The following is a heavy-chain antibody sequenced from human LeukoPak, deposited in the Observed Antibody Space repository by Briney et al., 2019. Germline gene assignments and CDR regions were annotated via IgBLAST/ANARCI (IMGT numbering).Heavy chain of an antibody. CDR3: ARSYPDAFDI. Sequence: KASETLSLTCTVSGGSISSYYWSWIRQPAGKGLEWIGRIYISGSTNYNPSLKSRVTISVDTSKNQFSLKLSSVTAADTAVYYCARSYPDAFDIWGQGTMVTVSS. J-gene: IGHJ3*02. CDR1: GGSISSYY. CDR2: IYISGST. V-gene: IGHV4-4*07. D-gene: IGHD1-26*01.